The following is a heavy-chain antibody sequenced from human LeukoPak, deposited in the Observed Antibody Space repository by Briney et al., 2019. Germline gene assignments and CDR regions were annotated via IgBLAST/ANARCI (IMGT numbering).Heavy chain of an antibody. V-gene: IGHV1-69*13. CDR1: GGTFSSYA. Sequence: SVKVSCKASGGTFSSYAISWVRQAPGQGLEWMGGISPILRTANYAQKFQGRVTITADESTSAAYMELSSLRSEDTAVYYCASPPGCGGDCYSGYFQHWGQCTLVTVSS. J-gene: IGHJ1*01. D-gene: IGHD2-21*02. CDR3: ASPPGCGGDCYSGYFQH. CDR2: ISPILRTA.